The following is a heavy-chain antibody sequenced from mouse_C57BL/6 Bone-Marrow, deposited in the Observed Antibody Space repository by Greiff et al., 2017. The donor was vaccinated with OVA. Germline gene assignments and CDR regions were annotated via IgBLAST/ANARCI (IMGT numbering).Heavy chain of an antibody. V-gene: IGHV1-39*01. J-gene: IGHJ1*01. CDR1: GYSFTDYN. CDR3: ASAGYYGNNYWCFDV. Sequence: VQLQQSGAELVKPGASVKISCKASGYSFTDYNMNWVKQSNGKSLEWIGVINPNYGTTSYNKKFKGKATLTVDQSSSTAYMQLNSLTSEDSAVYYCASAGYYGNNYWCFDVWGPGTTVTVSS. CDR2: INPNYGTT. D-gene: IGHD2-1*01.